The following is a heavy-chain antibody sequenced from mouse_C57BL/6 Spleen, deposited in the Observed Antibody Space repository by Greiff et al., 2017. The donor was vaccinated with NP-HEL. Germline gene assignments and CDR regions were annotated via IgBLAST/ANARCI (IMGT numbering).Heavy chain of an antibody. Sequence: EVQLMESGGGLVKPGGSLKLSCAASGFTFSDYYMYWVRQTPEKRLEWVAYISNGGGSTYYPDTVKGRFTISRDNAKNTLYLQMSSLKSEDTAMYYCARRRVEGEPWAMDYWGQGTSVTVSS. CDR3: ARRRVEGEPWAMDY. CDR2: ISNGGGST. J-gene: IGHJ4*01. V-gene: IGHV5-12*01. CDR1: GFTFSDYY. D-gene: IGHD1-1*01.